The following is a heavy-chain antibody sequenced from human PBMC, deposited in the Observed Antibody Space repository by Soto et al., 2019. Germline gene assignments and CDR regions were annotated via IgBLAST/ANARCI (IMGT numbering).Heavy chain of an antibody. J-gene: IGHJ4*02. V-gene: IGHV5-51*01. CDR2: IYPGDSDT. CDR3: ARLTNGLQFRELFDY. D-gene: IGHD5-12*01. Sequence: GESLKISCKCSGYSFTSYWIGWVRQMPGKGLEWMGIIYPGDSDTRYSPSFQGQVTISADKSISTAYLQWSSLKASDTAMYYCARLTNGLQFRELFDYWGQGTLVTVSS. CDR1: GYSFTSYW.